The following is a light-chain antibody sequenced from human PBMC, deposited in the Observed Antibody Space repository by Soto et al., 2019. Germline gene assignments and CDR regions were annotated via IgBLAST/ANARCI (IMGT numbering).Light chain of an antibody. Sequence: QSLLTQPPSASGSPGKSFPTSCTGTRRVVGGYNYVSWYQQHPGKAPKLMIFEVSKRPSGVPYRFSGSKSGDTASLTVSGLQAEDEADYYCSSYAGSNNYVFGAGTKVTVL. CDR2: EVS. J-gene: IGLJ1*01. V-gene: IGLV2-8*01. CDR3: SSYAGSNNYV. CDR1: RRVVGGYNY.